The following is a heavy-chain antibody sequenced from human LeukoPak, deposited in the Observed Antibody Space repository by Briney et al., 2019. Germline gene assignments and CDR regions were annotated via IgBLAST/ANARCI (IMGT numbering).Heavy chain of an antibody. D-gene: IGHD4-17*01. Sequence: GASVKVSCKASGYTFTSYGLSWVRQAPGQGLEWMGWISAYNGNTNYAQKLQGRVTMTTDTSTSTAYMELRSLRSDDTAVYYCARVKRPCVELRCPSVGGPFDYWGQGTLVTVSS. V-gene: IGHV1-18*04. CDR1: GYTFTSYG. CDR2: ISAYNGNT. CDR3: ARVKRPCVELRCPSVGGPFDY. J-gene: IGHJ4*02.